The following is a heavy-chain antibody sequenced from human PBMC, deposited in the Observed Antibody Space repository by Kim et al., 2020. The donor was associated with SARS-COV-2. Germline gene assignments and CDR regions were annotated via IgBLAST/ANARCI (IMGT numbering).Heavy chain of an antibody. J-gene: IGHJ4*02. V-gene: IGHV3-11*03. CDR2: ISSSGSYT. CDR3: ATSGSCTNGVCYKADSFDN. CDR1: GFTFSNSY. Sequence: GGSLRLSCAASGFTFSNSYMSWIRQAPGKGLEWVSYISSSGSYTNYAESVKGRFTISRDNAKNSLVLQMNSLRADDTAVYFCATSGSCTNGVCYKADSFDNWGQGTLVTVSS. D-gene: IGHD2-8*01.